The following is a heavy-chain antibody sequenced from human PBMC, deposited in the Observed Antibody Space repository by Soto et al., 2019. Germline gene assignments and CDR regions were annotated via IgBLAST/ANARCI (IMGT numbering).Heavy chain of an antibody. J-gene: IGHJ4*02. CDR3: AREDMSGTYYFDY. CDR2: IYYSGIT. D-gene: IGHD1-26*01. V-gene: IGHV4-61*01. CDR1: GSPFSSETNF. Sequence: PSETLSLTCTVSGSPFSSETNFWTCIAQPPGKGLEWIGYIYYSGITNSNPALKSRVTLSVDRSRNQFSLSLNSVTAADTAVYYCAREDMSGTYYFDYWGPGIQVTVSS.